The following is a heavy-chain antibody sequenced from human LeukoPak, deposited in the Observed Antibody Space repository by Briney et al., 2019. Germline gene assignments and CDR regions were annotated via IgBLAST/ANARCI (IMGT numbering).Heavy chain of an antibody. CDR2: IYTSGST. CDR1: GGSISSYY. D-gene: IGHD1-26*01. V-gene: IGHV4-4*07. Sequence: SETLSRNCTVSGGSISSYYWSWIRQPAGKGLEWIGRIYTSGSTNYNASLKSRVSMSVDTSKNQFSLKLSSVTAADTAVFYCARENSGSYREFDYWGQGTLVTVSS. J-gene: IGHJ4*02. CDR3: ARENSGSYREFDY.